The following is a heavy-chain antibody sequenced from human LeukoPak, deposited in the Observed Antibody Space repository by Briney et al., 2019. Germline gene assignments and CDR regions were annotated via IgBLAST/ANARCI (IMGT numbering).Heavy chain of an antibody. CDR1: GFSFTAYW. CDR2: IKEDATTI. D-gene: IGHD3-22*01. J-gene: IGHJ4*02. V-gene: IGHV3-74*01. Sequence: VGSLRLSSADSGFSFTAYWMHWVPQAPGKGREWGSRIKEDATTITYADSVKGRFIISRANSKKSLYLQMNSLRAEETAVYYCVRELILVWTPGEDFDFWGQGTLVIVYS. CDR3: VRELILVWTPGEDFDF.